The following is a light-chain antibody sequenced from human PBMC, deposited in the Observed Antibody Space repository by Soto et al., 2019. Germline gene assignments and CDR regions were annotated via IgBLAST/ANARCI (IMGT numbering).Light chain of an antibody. J-gene: IGKJ1*01. CDR1: QDIRNG. V-gene: IGKV1-17*02. Sequence: DIQMTQSPSSLSASIGDRVTITCRASQDIRNGLGWYQQKPGKAPKRLIYAASTLQSGVPSRFSGSGSGTEFTFTISNLQPEDFAIYYCLQYNSYPRTFGQGTRVEIK. CDR2: AAS. CDR3: LQYNSYPRT.